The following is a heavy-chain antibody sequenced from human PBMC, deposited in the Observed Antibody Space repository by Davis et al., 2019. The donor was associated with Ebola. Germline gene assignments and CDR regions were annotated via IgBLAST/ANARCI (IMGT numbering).Heavy chain of an antibody. CDR3: ARALHDEVLDY. J-gene: IGHJ4*02. CDR2: TSHNERER. Sequence: GESLKTPCVASGFTFSNHAMHWVRQAPGKGLEWVAVTSHNERERFYGESVQGRFTISRDNSENVLYLQMDSLRPDDTAIYFCARALHDEVLDYWGQGTPVTVSS. D-gene: IGHD1-1*01. CDR1: GFTFSNHA. V-gene: IGHV3-30*04.